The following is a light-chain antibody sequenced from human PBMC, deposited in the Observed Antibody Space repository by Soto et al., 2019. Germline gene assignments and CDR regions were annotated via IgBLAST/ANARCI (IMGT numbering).Light chain of an antibody. Sequence: QSVLTQPPSASGSPGQSVTISCTGTKSDIGVYDFVSWYQHHPGKAPRLIIYEVVQRPSGVPDLFSGSKSGNTASLTVSGLQAADEADYFCKSYAGSNTYVFGSGTKLTVL. CDR2: EVV. CDR3: KSYAGSNTYV. CDR1: KSDIGVYDF. J-gene: IGLJ1*01. V-gene: IGLV2-8*01.